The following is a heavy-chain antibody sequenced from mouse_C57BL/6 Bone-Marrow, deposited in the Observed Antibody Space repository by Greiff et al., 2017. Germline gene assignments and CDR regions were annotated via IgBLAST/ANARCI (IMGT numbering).Heavy chain of an antibody. Sequence: DVKLEESGGGLVKPGGSLKLSCAASGFTFSSYAMSWVRQTPEKRLEWVATISDGGSYTYYPDNVKGRFTISRDNAKNNLYLQMSHLKSEDTAMYYCARGLRRLLFAYWGQGTLVTVSA. CDR2: ISDGGSYT. CDR1: GFTFSSYA. CDR3: ARGLRRLLFAY. D-gene: IGHD2-12*01. V-gene: IGHV5-4*03. J-gene: IGHJ3*01.